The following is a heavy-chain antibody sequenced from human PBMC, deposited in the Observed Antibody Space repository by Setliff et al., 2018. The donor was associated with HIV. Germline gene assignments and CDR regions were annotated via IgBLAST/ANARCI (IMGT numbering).Heavy chain of an antibody. CDR1: GYTFSDYF. Sequence: ASVKVSCKASGYTFSDYFLHWVRQAPGQGLEWIGRISPNNGAAEYAPKFQGRVSMTLDTSISTAYLEIPRLTSDDAAVYFCARPRVFDSFDVWGQGTKVTVS. J-gene: IGHJ3*01. CDR2: ISPNNGAA. V-gene: IGHV1-2*06. D-gene: IGHD6-6*01. CDR3: ARPRVFDSFDV.